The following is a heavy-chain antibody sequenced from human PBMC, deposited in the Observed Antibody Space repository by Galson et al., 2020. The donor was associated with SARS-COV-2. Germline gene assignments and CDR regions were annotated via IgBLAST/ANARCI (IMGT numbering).Heavy chain of an antibody. CDR3: ARGEMGNDYFDY. D-gene: IGHD7-27*01. J-gene: IGHJ4*02. CDR1: GFTFSSYW. Sequence: ALHWGSLRLSCAASGFTFSSYWMHWVRQAPGKGLVWVSRIYSEGSSTSYADSVKGRFTISGDNAKNTLYLQMNSLRAEDTAVYYCARGEMGNDYFDYWGQGTLVTVSS. CDR2: IYSEGSST. V-gene: IGHV3-74*01.